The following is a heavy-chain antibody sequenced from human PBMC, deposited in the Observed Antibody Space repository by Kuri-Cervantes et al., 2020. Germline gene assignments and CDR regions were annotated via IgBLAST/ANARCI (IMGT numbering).Heavy chain of an antibody. CDR3: ASTGGDYGGYYFDY. D-gene: IGHD4-17*01. Sequence: GGSLRLSCAASGFTFSSYAMHWVRQAPGKGLEWVSYISSSGSTIYYADSVKGRFTISRDNAKNSLYLQMNSLRAEDTAVYYCASTGGDYGGYYFDYWGQGTLVTVSS. J-gene: IGHJ4*02. CDR2: ISSSGSTI. V-gene: IGHV3-48*03. CDR1: GFTFSSYA.